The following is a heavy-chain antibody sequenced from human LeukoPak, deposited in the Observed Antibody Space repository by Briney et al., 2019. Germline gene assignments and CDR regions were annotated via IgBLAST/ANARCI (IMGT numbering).Heavy chain of an antibody. V-gene: IGHV1-2*02. D-gene: IGHD3-3*01. J-gene: IGHJ4*02. CDR2: INPNSGGT. CDR3: ARDNSPHDFWSGYYFDY. CDR1: GYTFTGYY. Sequence: ASVKVSCKASGYTFTGYYMHWVRQAPGQGLEWMGWINPNSGGTNYAQKFQGRVTMTRDTSISTAYMELSRLRSDDTAVYYCARDNSPHDFWSGYYFDYGGQGTLVTVSS.